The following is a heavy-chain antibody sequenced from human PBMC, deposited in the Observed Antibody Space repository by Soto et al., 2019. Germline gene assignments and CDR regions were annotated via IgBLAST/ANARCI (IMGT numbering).Heavy chain of an antibody. CDR3: ARAVGPFDY. J-gene: IGHJ4*01. V-gene: IGHV3-33*01. CDR1: GFTFSIYG. CDR2: IWNDGSNK. Sequence: QVQLVESGGGVVQPGRSLRLSCAASGFTFSIYGMHWVRQAPGKALEWVAVIWNDGSNKYYGDSVKGRFTISRDNSKNTLYLHMNSLRADDTAVYYCARAVGPFDYWGHGTLVTVSS. D-gene: IGHD3-16*01.